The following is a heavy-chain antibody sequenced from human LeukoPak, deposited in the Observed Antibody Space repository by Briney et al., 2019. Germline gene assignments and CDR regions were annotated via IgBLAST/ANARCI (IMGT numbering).Heavy chain of an antibody. D-gene: IGHD2-2*01. CDR2: ISDSGRTT. CDR3: ARRGPHIVVVPAQSYYFDY. Sequence: GGSLRLSCVVSGLTFSNFKMNWVRQAPGKGLEWVSYISDSGRTTFYADSVKGRFTISRDNAKNSLYLQMSSLRVEDTAVYYCARRGPHIVVVPAQSYYFDYWGQGTLVTVSS. J-gene: IGHJ4*02. CDR1: GLTFSNFK. V-gene: IGHV3-48*03.